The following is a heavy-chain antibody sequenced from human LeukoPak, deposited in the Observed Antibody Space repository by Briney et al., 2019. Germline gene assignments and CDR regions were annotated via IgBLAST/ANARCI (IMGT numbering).Heavy chain of an antibody. CDR3: ARDDSDSSGYYYVETY. CDR1: GYTFTSYG. V-gene: IGHV1-18*01. Sequence: ASVKVSCKASGYTFTSYGIIWVRQAPGQGLEWMGWISAYNGNTNYAQKLQGRVTMTTDTSTSTAYMELRSLRSDDTAVYYCARDDSDSSGYYYVETYWGQGTLVTVSS. J-gene: IGHJ4*02. D-gene: IGHD3-22*01. CDR2: ISAYNGNT.